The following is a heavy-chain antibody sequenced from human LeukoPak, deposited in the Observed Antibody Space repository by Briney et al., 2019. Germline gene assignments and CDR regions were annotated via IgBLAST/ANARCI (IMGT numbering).Heavy chain of an antibody. D-gene: IGHD6-13*01. CDR3: AKPRGGYSSPFDY. CDR2: ISGSGGST. V-gene: IGHV3-23*01. CDR1: GFTFSSYA. J-gene: IGHJ4*02. Sequence: GGSLRLSCAASGFTFSSYAMSWVRQAPGKGLEWVSAISGSGGSTYYADSVKGRFTISRDNSKNTLYLQMNSLRAEDTAAYYCAKPRGGYSSPFDYWGQGTLVTVSS.